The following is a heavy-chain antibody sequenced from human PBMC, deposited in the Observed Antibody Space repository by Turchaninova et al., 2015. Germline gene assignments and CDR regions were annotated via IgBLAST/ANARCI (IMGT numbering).Heavy chain of an antibody. CDR1: GHSFPTSW. D-gene: IGHD5-24*01. CDR3: ARRGDGFNY. Sequence: EVQLVQSGAGVKKPGAALKISCTGSGHSFPTSWIGWVRQMPGKVLEWMGIIYPGDSDTKYSPSFQGQVTISADKSISTAYLQWSSLKASDSAMYYCARRGDGFNYWGQGTLVTVSS. J-gene: IGHJ4*02. V-gene: IGHV5-51*01. CDR2: IYPGDSDT.